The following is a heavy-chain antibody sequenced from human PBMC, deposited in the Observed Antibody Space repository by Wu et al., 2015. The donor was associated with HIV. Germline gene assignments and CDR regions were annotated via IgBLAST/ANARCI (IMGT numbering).Heavy chain of an antibody. Sequence: QVQLVQSGGEVKKPGASVKVSCKTSGYTFTSYGISWVRQAPGQGLDWMGWISGYNGNTNYVQKFQGRVTMTTDTSTSTAYMELRSLRSDDTAVYYCARGPRGGWEDYWGQGTLVTVSS. J-gene: IGHJ4*02. CDR1: GYTFTSYG. V-gene: IGHV1-18*01. CDR2: ISGYNGNT. D-gene: IGHD1-26*01. CDR3: ARGPRGGWEDY.